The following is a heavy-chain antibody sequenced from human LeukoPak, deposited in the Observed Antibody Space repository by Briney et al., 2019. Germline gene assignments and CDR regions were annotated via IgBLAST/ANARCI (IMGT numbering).Heavy chain of an antibody. D-gene: IGHD2-15*01. Sequence: PGRSLRLSCAASGFTFSSCGMHWVRQAPGKGLEWVAVISYDESDKYYADSVKGRFTISRDNSKNTLYLQMNSLRPEDTAVYYCAKGVVAGNNAAYYGMDVWGQGTTVTVSS. CDR1: GFTFSSCG. CDR2: ISYDESDK. V-gene: IGHV3-30*18. CDR3: AKGVVAGNNAAYYGMDV. J-gene: IGHJ6*02.